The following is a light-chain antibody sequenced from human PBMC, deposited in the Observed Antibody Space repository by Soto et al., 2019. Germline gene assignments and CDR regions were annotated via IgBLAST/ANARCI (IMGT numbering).Light chain of an antibody. Sequence: EIVLTQSPGTLSLSPGERATLSCRASQSLSSNSLAWYQQKPGQAPRLLIYGASSRATGIPDRYSGSGSGTDFTLTISRLEPEDFAVYYCQHYETSPPAYTFGQGTNLEIK. CDR2: GAS. CDR1: QSLSSNS. J-gene: IGKJ2*01. V-gene: IGKV3-20*01. CDR3: QHYETSPPAYT.